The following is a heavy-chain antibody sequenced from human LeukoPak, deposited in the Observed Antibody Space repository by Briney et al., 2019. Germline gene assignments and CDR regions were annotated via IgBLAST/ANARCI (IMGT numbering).Heavy chain of an antibody. CDR1: GYTFNPYY. CDR3: AREGLGGLLSNY. J-gene: IGHJ4*02. V-gene: IGHV1-2*02. CDR2: INPNSGGT. Sequence: ASVNVSCKASGYTFNPYYMQLVRQAPGPALEWIGWINPNSGGTNYAQKFQGRVTMTRDTSISTAYMELSSLTSDDTAVYYCAREGLGGLLSNYWGQGTLVTVSS. D-gene: IGHD2-15*01.